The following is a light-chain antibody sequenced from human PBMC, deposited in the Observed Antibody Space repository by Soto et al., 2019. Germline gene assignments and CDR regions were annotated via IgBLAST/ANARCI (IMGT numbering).Light chain of an antibody. CDR2: DVS. CDR3: SSYTTSSTLAI. CDR1: SSDVGGYNF. Sequence: QSVLTQPASVSGSPGQSITISCTGTSSDVGGYNFVSWYQQHPGKAPKLMIYDVSNRPSGVSNRFSGSKSGNTASLTISGLQAADEADYSCSSYTTSSTLAIFGGGTQLTVL. V-gene: IGLV2-14*03. J-gene: IGLJ2*01.